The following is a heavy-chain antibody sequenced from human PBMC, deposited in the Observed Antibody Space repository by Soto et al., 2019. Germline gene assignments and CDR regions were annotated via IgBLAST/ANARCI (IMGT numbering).Heavy chain of an antibody. Sequence: ASVKVSCKASGGTFSSYAISWVRQAPGQGLEWMGGIIPIFGTANYAQKFQGRVTITADESTSTAYMELSSLRSEDTAVYYCARDGSGSTLYYYYMDVWGKGTTVTVSS. CDR2: IIPIFGTA. D-gene: IGHD3-10*01. J-gene: IGHJ6*03. V-gene: IGHV1-69*13. CDR3: ARDGSGSTLYYYYMDV. CDR1: GGTFSSYA.